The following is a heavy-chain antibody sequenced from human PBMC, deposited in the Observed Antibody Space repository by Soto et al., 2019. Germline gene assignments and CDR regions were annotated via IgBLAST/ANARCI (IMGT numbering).Heavy chain of an antibody. CDR1: GFTFSSYG. D-gene: IGHD3-10*01. Sequence: RLSCAASGFTFSSYGMHWVRQAPGKGLEWVAVIWYDGSNKYYADSVKGRFTISRDNSKNTLYLQMNSLRAEDTAVYYCARDSGNPPDLDAFDIWGQGTMVTVSS. CDR2: IWYDGSNK. CDR3: ARDSGNPPDLDAFDI. V-gene: IGHV3-30*19. J-gene: IGHJ3*02.